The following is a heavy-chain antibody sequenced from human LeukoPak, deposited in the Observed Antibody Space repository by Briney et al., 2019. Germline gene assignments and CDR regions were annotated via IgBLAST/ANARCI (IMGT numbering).Heavy chain of an antibody. CDR3: AIYCSSTSCIGGY. V-gene: IGHV3-33*01. J-gene: IGHJ4*02. CDR1: GFTFSSHG. Sequence: GGSLRLSCAASGFTFSSHGMHWVRQAPGKGLEWVAVIWYDGSNEYYADSVKGRFTISRDNSKNTLYLQMNSLRAEDTAVYYCAIYCSSTSCIGGYWGQGTLVTVSS. D-gene: IGHD2-2*01. CDR2: IWYDGSNE.